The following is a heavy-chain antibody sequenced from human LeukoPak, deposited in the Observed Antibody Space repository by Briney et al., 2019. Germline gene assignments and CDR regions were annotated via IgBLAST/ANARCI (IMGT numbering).Heavy chain of an antibody. CDR2: ISSSSTI. Sequence: GGSLRLSCAASGFTFSSYSMNWVRQAPGKGLEWVSYISSSSTIYYADSVKGRFTISRDNAKNSLYLQMNSLRAEDTAVYYCARYGSGSYYLDYWGQGTLVTVSS. V-gene: IGHV3-48*04. D-gene: IGHD3-10*01. CDR3: ARYGSGSYYLDY. CDR1: GFTFSSYS. J-gene: IGHJ4*02.